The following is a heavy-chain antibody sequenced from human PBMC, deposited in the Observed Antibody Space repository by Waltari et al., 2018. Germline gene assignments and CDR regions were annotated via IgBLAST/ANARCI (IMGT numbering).Heavy chain of an antibody. CDR2: TRNKAISYTT. D-gene: IGHD3-10*01. J-gene: IGHJ3*02. CDR1: GFTFSDHY. V-gene: IGHV3-72*01. Sequence: EVQLVESGGGLVQPGGSLRLSCAASGFTFSDHYMDWVRQAPGKGLEWVGRTRNKAISYTTEYAASVKGRFTISRNDSKNSLYLRMNSLKTEDTAVYYCASRGRGVADAFDIWGQGTMVTVSS. CDR3: ASRGRGVADAFDI.